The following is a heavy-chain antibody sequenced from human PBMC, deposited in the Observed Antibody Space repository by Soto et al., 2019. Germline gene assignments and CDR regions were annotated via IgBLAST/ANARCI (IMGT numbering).Heavy chain of an antibody. Sequence: GSLRLSCAASGFTFSSYWMSWVRQAPGKGLEWVANIKQDGSEKYYVDSVKGRFTISRDNAKNSLYLQMNSLRAEDTAVYYCARDRYSGYDAFDIWGQGTMVTVSS. CDR1: GFTFSSYW. V-gene: IGHV3-7*03. CDR2: IKQDGSEK. D-gene: IGHD5-12*01. J-gene: IGHJ3*02. CDR3: ARDRYSGYDAFDI.